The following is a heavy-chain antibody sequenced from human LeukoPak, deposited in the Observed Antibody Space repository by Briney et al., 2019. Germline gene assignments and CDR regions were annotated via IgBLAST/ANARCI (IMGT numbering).Heavy chain of an antibody. V-gene: IGHV1-18*01. CDR2: ISAYNGNT. CDR3: ARAKVTVTTSAAFDI. CDR1: GYTFTSYG. D-gene: IGHD4-17*01. J-gene: IGHJ3*02. Sequence: ASVKVSCKASGYTFTSYGISWVRQAPGQGLEWMGWISAYNGNTNYAQKLQGRVTMTTDTSTSTAYMELSRLRSDDTAVYYCARAKVTVTTSAAFDIWGQGTMVTVSS.